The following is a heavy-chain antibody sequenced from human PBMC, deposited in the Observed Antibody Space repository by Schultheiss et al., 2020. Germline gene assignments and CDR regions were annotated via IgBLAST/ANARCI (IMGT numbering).Heavy chain of an antibody. V-gene: IGHV3-48*02. CDR1: GFTFSSYS. Sequence: GGSLRLSCAVSGFTFSSYSMNWVRQAPGKGLEWVSYISSSSGTKYYSDSVKGRFTISRDNSKNSLYLQMNSLRDEDTAVYFCAREPRGREDAFDIWGQGRRVTV. CDR3: AREPRGREDAFDI. J-gene: IGHJ3*02. D-gene: IGHD3-16*01. CDR2: ISSSSGTK.